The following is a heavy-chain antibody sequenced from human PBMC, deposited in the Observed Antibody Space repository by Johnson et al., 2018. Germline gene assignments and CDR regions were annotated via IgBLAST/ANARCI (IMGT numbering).Heavy chain of an antibody. Sequence: VQLQESGGGLVKPGGSLRLSCAASGFTFSNAWMSWVRQAPGKGLEWVGRIKSKTDGGTTDYSAPVKGRFTITRDDSKNTLYLQMNSLKTEDTAVYYCTTRRRGYCSSTSCYSYYGMDVWGQGTTVTVSS. CDR3: TTRRRGYCSSTSCYSYYGMDV. D-gene: IGHD2-2*02. V-gene: IGHV3-15*01. CDR1: GFTFSNAW. CDR2: IKSKTDGGTT. J-gene: IGHJ6*02.